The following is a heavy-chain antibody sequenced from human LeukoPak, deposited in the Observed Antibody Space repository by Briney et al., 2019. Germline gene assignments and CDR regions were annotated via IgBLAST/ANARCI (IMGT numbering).Heavy chain of an antibody. CDR3: ACTNTLDV. Sequence: GSLRLSCAASGFMFSNYWMNWVRQAPGKGLEWVANIYQYGSKKNYVDSVKGRFTISRDNAKNSLYLQMNSLRAEDTAVYYCACTNTLDVWGKGATVTVSS. J-gene: IGHJ6*04. CDR2: IYQYGSKK. D-gene: IGHD2-8*01. V-gene: IGHV3-7*03. CDR1: GFMFSNYW.